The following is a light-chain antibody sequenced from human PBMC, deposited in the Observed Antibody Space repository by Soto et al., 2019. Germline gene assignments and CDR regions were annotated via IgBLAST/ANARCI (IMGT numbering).Light chain of an antibody. V-gene: IGLV2-14*01. CDR2: DVS. J-gene: IGLJ1*01. Sequence: QSALTQPASVSGSPGQSITISCTGTSSDFGIYNSVSWYQQCPGKAPKLIIHDVSNRPSGVSNRFSGSKSGTTASLTISGLQAEDEADYCSSYTRSSSYVFGSGTKLTVL. CDR3: SSYTRSSSYV. CDR1: SSDFGIYNS.